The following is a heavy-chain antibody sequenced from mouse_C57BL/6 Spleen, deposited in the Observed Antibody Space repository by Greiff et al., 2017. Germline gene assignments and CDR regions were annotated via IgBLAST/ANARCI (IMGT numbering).Heavy chain of an antibody. CDR3: TRERRDSSYAMDY. V-gene: IGHV5-9-1*02. CDR1: GFTFSSYA. CDR2: ISSGGDYI. Sequence: EVKLMESGEGLVKPGGSLKLSCAASGFTFSSYAMSWVRQTPEKRLEWVAYISSGGDYIYYADTVKGRFTISRDNARNTLYLQMSSLKSEDTAMYYCTRERRDSSYAMDYWGQGTSVTVSS. J-gene: IGHJ4*01. D-gene: IGHD3-3*01.